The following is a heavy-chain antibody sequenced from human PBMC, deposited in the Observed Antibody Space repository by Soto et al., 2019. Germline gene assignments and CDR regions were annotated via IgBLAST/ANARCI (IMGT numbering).Heavy chain of an antibody. CDR1: GFTFSNYA. CDR3: AKSPLGYCSGGSCYPPHYFDY. V-gene: IGHV3-23*01. CDR2: VGGSGDST. J-gene: IGHJ4*02. D-gene: IGHD2-15*01. Sequence: EVQLLDSGGGLVQPGGSLRLSCAASGFTFSNYAMSWVRQAPGKGLEWVSGVGGSGDSTYYADSVKGRFTISRDNSKDPLYLQMTSLRAEDTAVYYCAKSPLGYCSGGSCYPPHYFDYWGQGTLVTVSS.